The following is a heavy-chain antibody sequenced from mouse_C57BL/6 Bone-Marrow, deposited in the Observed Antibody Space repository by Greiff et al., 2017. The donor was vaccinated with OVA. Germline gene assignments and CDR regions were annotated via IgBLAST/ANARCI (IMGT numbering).Heavy chain of an antibody. J-gene: IGHJ1*03. CDR3: TIYYYGSSSSWYFDV. CDR2: ISSGGDYI. CDR1: GFTFSSYA. Sequence: EVKLLESGEGLVKPGGSLKLSCAASGFTFSSYAMSWVRQTPEKRLEWVAYISSGGDYIYYADTVKGRFTISRDNARNTLYLQMSSLKSEDTAMYYCTIYYYGSSSSWYFDVWGTGTTVTVSS. D-gene: IGHD1-1*01. V-gene: IGHV5-9-1*02.